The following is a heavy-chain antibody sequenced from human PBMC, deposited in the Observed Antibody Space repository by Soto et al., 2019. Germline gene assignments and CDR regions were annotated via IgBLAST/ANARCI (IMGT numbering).Heavy chain of an antibody. V-gene: IGHV1-24*01. J-gene: IGHJ4*02. Sequence: GASVKVSCKVSGYTLTELSMHWVRQAPGKGLEWMGGFDPEDGETIYAQKFQGRVTMTEDTSTDTAYMELSSLRSEDTAVYYCATAGRPIVATIKRAPRFIDYWGQGTLVTVSS. CDR2: FDPEDGET. CDR3: ATAGRPIVATIKRAPRFIDY. D-gene: IGHD5-12*01. CDR1: GYTLTELS.